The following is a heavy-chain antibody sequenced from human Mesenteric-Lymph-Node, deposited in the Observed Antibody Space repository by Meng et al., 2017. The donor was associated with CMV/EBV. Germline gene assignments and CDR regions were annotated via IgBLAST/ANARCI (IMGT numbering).Heavy chain of an antibody. CDR1: GGSFSGYY. D-gene: IGHD2-21*02. CDR3: ARGRGDSRRTAAAEY. CDR2: FDHSGNT. V-gene: IGHV4-34*01. Sequence: VYGGSFSGYYWTWVRQPPGKGLEWIGEFDHSGNTNYNPSLKSRVTISVDMSNKQFFLKLSSVTAADMAVYYCARGRGDSRRTAAAEYWGQGTLVTVSS. J-gene: IGHJ4*02.